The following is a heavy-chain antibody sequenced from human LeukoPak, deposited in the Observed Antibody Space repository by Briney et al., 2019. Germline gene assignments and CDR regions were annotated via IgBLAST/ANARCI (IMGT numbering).Heavy chain of an antibody. CDR1: RFTFSNYW. CDR3: ARVSGDGESSYRALDI. J-gene: IGHJ3*02. V-gene: IGHV3-7*01. CDR2: MKQDGSEI. Sequence: PPGGSLRLSCAASRFTFSNYWMSWVRQAPGKGLEWVANMKQDGSEINYVDSVKGRFTISRDNAKNSLYLQMNSLRVEDTAVYYCARVSGDGESSYRALDIWGQGTMVTVSS. D-gene: IGHD1-26*01.